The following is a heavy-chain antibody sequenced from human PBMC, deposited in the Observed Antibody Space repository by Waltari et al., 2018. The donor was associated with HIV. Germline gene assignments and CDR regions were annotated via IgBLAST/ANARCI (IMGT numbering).Heavy chain of an antibody. D-gene: IGHD2-2*01. CDR3: ARHPSGCSSTSCYGRIWDY. Sequence: QLQLQESGPGLVKPSETLSLTCTVSGGSISSSSYYWGWIRQPPGKGLEWIGSIYYSGSTYYNPSLKSRVTISVDTSKNQFSLKLSSVTAADTAVYYCARHPSGCSSTSCYGRIWDYWGQGTLVTVSS. V-gene: IGHV4-39*01. CDR2: IYYSGST. CDR1: GGSISSSSYY. J-gene: IGHJ4*02.